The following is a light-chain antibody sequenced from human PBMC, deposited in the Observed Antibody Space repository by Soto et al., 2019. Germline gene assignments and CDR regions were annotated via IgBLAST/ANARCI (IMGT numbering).Light chain of an antibody. Sequence: QSVLTQAPSASGTPGQRVTISCSGSSSNIGSNTVSRYQQVPGTAPKLLIYSNDQRPSGVPDRFSGSKSGTSASLAIGGLQSEDEADYYCAAWDGSLNGWVFGGGTQLTVL. CDR1: SSNIGSNT. CDR2: SND. V-gene: IGLV1-44*01. J-gene: IGLJ2*01. CDR3: AAWDGSLNGWV.